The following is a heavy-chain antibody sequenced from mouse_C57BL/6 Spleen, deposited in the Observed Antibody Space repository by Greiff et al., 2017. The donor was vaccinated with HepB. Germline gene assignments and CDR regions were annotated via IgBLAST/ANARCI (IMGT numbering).Heavy chain of an antibody. CDR1: GFTFSSYA. CDR3: ARDPYSNEYYFDY. V-gene: IGHV5-4*01. CDR2: ISDGGSYT. Sequence: EVKLVDSGGGLVKPGGSLKLSCAASGFTFSSYAMSWVRQTPEKRLEWVATISDGGSYTYYPDNVKGRFTISRDNAKNNLYLQMSHLKSEDTAMYYCARDPYSNEYYFDYWGQGTTLTVSS. D-gene: IGHD2-5*01. J-gene: IGHJ2*01.